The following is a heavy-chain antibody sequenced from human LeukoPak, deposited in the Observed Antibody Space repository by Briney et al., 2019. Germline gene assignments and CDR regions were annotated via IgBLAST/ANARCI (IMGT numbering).Heavy chain of an antibody. CDR3: TTVVRAADCSSTSCSYGP. D-gene: IGHD2-2*01. J-gene: IGHJ3*01. CDR1: GFTFSNAW. CDR2: IKSKTDGGTT. V-gene: IGHV3-15*01. Sequence: GGSLRLSCAASGFTFSNAWMSWVRQAPGKGLEWDGRIKSKTDGGTTDYAAPVKGRFTISRDDSKNTPYLQMNSLKTEDTAVYYCTTVVRAADCSSTSCSYGPWGQGTMVTVSS.